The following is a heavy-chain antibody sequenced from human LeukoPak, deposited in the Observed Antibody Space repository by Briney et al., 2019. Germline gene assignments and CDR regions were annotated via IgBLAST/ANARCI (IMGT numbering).Heavy chain of an antibody. Sequence: ASVKVSCKASGYTFTGNYIHWVRQAPGQGLEWMGWIYPYSGDTNYAQNFQGRVTMTRDTSISTAYVELSSLKSDDTAVYYCARDRNSGSSLDIWGQGTMLTVSS. J-gene: IGHJ3*02. CDR3: ARDRNSGSSLDI. V-gene: IGHV1-2*02. D-gene: IGHD6-6*01. CDR2: IYPYSGDT. CDR1: GYTFTGNY.